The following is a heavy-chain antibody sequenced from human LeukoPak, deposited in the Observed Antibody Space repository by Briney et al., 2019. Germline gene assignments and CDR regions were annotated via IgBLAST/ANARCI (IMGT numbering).Heavy chain of an antibody. J-gene: IGHJ4*02. CDR2: INPNGDGT. D-gene: IGHD1-20*01. V-gene: IGHV1-2*02. CDR3: ARDGRYNLNYADY. Sequence: ASVKVSCKASGYTLTGYYIHWVRQAPGQGLEWMGWINPNGDGTNYAQNFQGRVTVTRDTSISTAYMELRSLRSDDTAVYYCARDGRYNLNYADYWGQGTLVTVSS. CDR1: GYTLTGYY.